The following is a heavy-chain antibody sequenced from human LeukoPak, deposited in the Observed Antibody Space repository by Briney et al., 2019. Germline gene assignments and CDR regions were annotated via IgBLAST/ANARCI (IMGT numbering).Heavy chain of an antibody. CDR2: IRYDGSNK. CDR1: GFTFSSYG. J-gene: IGHJ4*02. D-gene: IGHD3-9*01. CDR3: AKEDYDILTGYPRPFGY. Sequence: GGSLRLSCAASGFTFSSYGMHWVRQAPGKGLEWVAFIRYDGSNKYYADSVKGRFTISRDNSKNTLYLKMNSLRAEDTAVYYCAKEDYDILTGYPRPFGYWGQGTLVTVSS. V-gene: IGHV3-30*02.